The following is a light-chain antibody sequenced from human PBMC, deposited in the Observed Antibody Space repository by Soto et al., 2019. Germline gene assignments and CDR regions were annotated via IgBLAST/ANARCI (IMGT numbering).Light chain of an antibody. J-gene: IGKJ4*01. V-gene: IGKV3-11*01. CDR3: QQRSNWPYLT. CDR1: QSVSGY. Sequence: EIVLTQSPDTLSLSPGERATLSCRASQSVSGYLGWYQQKPGQAPRLLIYDASNRAYGVPARFRGSGSGTNFTLTIASLEPYEFAVYYCQQRSNWPYLTFGGGTRV. CDR2: DAS.